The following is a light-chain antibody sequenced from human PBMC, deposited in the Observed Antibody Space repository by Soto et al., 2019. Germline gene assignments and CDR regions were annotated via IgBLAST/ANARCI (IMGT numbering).Light chain of an antibody. V-gene: IGLV2-11*01. Sequence: QSALTQPRSVSGSPGQLVTISCTGTSSDVGGYNYVSWYQQHPGNAPKLMIYDVSKRPSGVPDRFSGSKSANTASLTISGLQAEDEADYYCCSYAGTYTLVFGGGTKLTVL. CDR2: DVS. CDR3: CSYAGTYTLV. CDR1: SSDVGGYNY. J-gene: IGLJ2*01.